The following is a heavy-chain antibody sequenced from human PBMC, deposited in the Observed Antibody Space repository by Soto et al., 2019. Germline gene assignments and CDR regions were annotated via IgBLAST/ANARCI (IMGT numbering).Heavy chain of an antibody. CDR1: GFTFSSYD. CDR2: ISYDGSNK. Sequence: XGSLRLSCAAAGFTFSSYDMHWVRQAPGKGLDWVAVISYDGSNKYYADSVKGRFTISRDNSKNTLYLQMNSLRAEDTAVYYCARDREMATMGDYYYGMDVWGQGTTVTVSS. CDR3: ARDREMATMGDYYYGMDV. D-gene: IGHD5-12*01. V-gene: IGHV3-30-3*01. J-gene: IGHJ6*02.